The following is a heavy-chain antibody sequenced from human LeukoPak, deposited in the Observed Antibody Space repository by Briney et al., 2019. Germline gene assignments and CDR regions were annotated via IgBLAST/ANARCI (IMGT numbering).Heavy chain of an antibody. CDR1: GGTFSSYA. Sequence: SVKVSCKASGGTFSSYAISWVRQAPGQGLEWMGGIIPIFGTANYAQKFQGRVTITADESTSTAYMDLSSLRSEDTAVYYCARGASDPVWFDPWGQGTLVPVSS. V-gene: IGHV1-69*13. J-gene: IGHJ5*02. CDR3: ARGASDPVWFDP. CDR2: IIPIFGTA.